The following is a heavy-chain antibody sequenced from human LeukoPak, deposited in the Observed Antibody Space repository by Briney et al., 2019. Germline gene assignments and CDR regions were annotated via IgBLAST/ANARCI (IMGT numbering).Heavy chain of an antibody. CDR2: IRYDGSNK. D-gene: IGHD6-13*01. CDR1: GFTFSHYG. J-gene: IGHJ4*02. V-gene: IGHV3-30*02. CDR3: AREPTYSGSWYTTCDY. Sequence: QPGGSLGLSCAASGFTFSHYGMHWVRQAPGKGLEWVAFIRYDGSNKSYGDSVKGRFTISRDNAKNSLYLQMDSLRPEDTAVYYCAREPTYSGSWYTTCDYWGQGTLVTVSS.